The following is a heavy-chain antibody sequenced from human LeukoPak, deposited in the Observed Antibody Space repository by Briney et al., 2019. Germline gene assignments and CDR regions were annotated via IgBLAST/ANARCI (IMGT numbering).Heavy chain of an antibody. CDR1: GGSVTSGFYY. Sequence: SETLSLTCSVSGGSVTSGFYYWNWIRQPPGKGLEWIGYLYYSGNTNYNPSLKSRVTMSVDTSKNQFSLRLSSVTAADTAVYYCAREYGYSYGYSYWYFDLWGRGTLVTVSS. J-gene: IGHJ2*01. D-gene: IGHD5-18*01. V-gene: IGHV4-61*01. CDR3: AREYGYSYGYSYWYFDL. CDR2: LYYSGNT.